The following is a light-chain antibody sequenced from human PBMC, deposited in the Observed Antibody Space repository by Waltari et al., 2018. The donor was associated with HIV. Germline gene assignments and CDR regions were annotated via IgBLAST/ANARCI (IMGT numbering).Light chain of an antibody. CDR2: DKA. CDR3: HSRDSSGNLWV. CDR1: TLRSYS. V-gene: IGLV3-19*01. Sequence: SSELTQDPAVAVALGQTVRITGQGDTLRSYSASWYQQKPGQAPVLVMYDKANRPSGIPDRFSGSSSGNTVSLTITGAQAEDEADYYCHSRDSSGNLWVFGGGTMVTVL. J-gene: IGLJ3*02.